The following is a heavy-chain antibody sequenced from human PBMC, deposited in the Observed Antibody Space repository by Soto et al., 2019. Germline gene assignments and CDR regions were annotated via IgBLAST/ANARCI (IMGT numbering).Heavy chain of an antibody. D-gene: IGHD4-17*01. CDR3: AGDGSGDYDGHYYYGMDV. Sequence: QVQLVQSGAEVKKPGSSVKVSCKASGGTFSSYAISWVRQAPGQELEWMGGIIPIFGTANYAQKFQGRVTITADESTSTAYMELSSLRSEDTAVYYCAGDGSGDYDGHYYYGMDVWGQGTTVTVSS. V-gene: IGHV1-69*12. CDR2: IIPIFGTA. J-gene: IGHJ6*02. CDR1: GGTFSSYA.